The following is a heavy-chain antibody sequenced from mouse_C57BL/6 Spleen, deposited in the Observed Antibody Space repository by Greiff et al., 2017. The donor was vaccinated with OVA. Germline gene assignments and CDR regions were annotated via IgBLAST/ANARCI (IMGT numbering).Heavy chain of an antibody. V-gene: IGHV2-2*01. J-gene: IGHJ3*01. CDR2: IWSGGST. D-gene: IGHD2-4*01. CDR1: GFSLTSYG. CDR3: ARAGDYDWFAY. Sequence: QVQLQQSGPGLLQPSQSLSITCTVSGFSLTSYGVHWVRQSPGKGLEWLGVIWSGGSTDYNAAFISRLSISKDNSKSQVFFKMNSLQADDTAIDYCARAGDYDWFAYWGQGTLVTVSA.